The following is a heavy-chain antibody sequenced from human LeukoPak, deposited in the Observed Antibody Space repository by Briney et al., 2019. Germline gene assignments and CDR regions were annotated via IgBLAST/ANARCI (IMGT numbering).Heavy chain of an antibody. CDR1: GYTFTSYY. Sequence: ASVKVSCKASGYTFTSYYMHWVRQAPGQGLEWMGIINPSGGSTSYAQKFQGRVTMTRDTSTCTVYMELSSLSSEDTAVYYCATSTYYYDSSGYVLDYWGQGTLVTVSS. D-gene: IGHD3-22*01. J-gene: IGHJ4*02. V-gene: IGHV1-46*01. CDR3: ATSTYYYDSSGYVLDY. CDR2: INPSGGST.